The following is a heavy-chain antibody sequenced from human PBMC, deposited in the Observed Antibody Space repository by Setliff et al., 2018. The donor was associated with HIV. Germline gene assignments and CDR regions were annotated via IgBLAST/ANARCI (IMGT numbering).Heavy chain of an antibody. Sequence: GESLKISCQGSGYSFTSYWIGWVRQMSGKGLEWMGIIYPGDSDTRYSPSFQGQVIISADKSISTAYLQWSSLKASDTAMYYCVRHVSSSAVFDPWGQGTLVTVSS. V-gene: IGHV5-51*01. CDR2: IYPGDSDT. J-gene: IGHJ5*02. D-gene: IGHD3-10*01. CDR1: GYSFTSYW. CDR3: VRHVSSSAVFDP.